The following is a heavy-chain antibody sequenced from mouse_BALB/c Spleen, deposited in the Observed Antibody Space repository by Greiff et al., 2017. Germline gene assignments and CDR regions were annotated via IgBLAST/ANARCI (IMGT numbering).Heavy chain of an antibody. CDR3: ARDGYGNYVGYFDY. D-gene: IGHD2-10*02. CDR1: GFTFTDYY. J-gene: IGHJ2*01. CDR2: IRNKANGYTT. V-gene: IGHV7-3*02. Sequence: EVQLVESGGGLVQPGGSLRLSCATSGFTFTDYYMSWVRQPPGKALEWLGFIRNKANGYTTEYSASVKGRFTISRDNSQSILYLQMNTLRAEDSATYYGARDGYGNYVGYFDYWGQGTTLTVSS.